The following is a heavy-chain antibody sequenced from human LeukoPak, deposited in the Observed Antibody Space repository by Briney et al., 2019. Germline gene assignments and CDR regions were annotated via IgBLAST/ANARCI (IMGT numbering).Heavy chain of an antibody. J-gene: IGHJ3*02. CDR2: IYSSGST. CDR3: ARDRFPQGAFDI. CDR1: GGSINSFY. Sequence: SETLSLTCTVSGGSINSFYWTWIRQPAGKGLEWIGRIYSSGSTNFNPSLKSRVTMSVDTSKNQFSLRLSSVTAADTAVYYCARDRFPQGAFDIWGQGTMVTVSS. D-gene: IGHD3-16*01. V-gene: IGHV4-4*07.